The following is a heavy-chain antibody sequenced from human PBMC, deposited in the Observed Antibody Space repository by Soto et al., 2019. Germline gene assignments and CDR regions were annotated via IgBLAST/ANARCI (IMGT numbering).Heavy chain of an antibody. D-gene: IGHD4-17*01. J-gene: IGHJ3*02. CDR3: ARAGDYGDYDAFDI. CDR1: GGSISSYY. CDR2: IYYSGST. V-gene: IGHV4-59*01. Sequence: TLSLTCTVSGGSISSYYWSWIRQPPGKGLEWIGYIYYSGSTNYNPSLKSRVTISVDTPKNQFSLKLSSVTAADTAVYYCARAGDYGDYDAFDIWGQGTMVTVSS.